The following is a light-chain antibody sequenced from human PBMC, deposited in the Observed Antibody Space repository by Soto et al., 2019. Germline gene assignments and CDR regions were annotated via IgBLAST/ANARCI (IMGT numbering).Light chain of an antibody. CDR2: GAS. CDR1: QSVSSSY. CDR3: QQYGSSPVLT. V-gene: IGKV3-20*01. J-gene: IGKJ4*01. Sequence: EIVLTQSPGTLSLSPGERATLSCRASQSVSSSYLAWYQQKPGQAPRLLIYGASSRATGIPDRFSGSGSGTDFTLAISRLEPEDFAVYYCQQYGSSPVLTVGGVNKVEIK.